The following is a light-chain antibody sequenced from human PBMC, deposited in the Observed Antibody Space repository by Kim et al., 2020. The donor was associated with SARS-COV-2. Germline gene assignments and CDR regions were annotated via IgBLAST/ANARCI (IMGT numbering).Light chain of an antibody. CDR3: QSYDGNNWV. CDR2: EDH. J-gene: IGLJ3*02. V-gene: IGLV6-57*04. CDR1: SGSIASNY. Sequence: NFMLTQPHSVSESPGKTVTISCTRSSGSIASNYVQWYQQRPGSAPTTVIYEDHQRPSGVPDRFSGSIDSSSNSASLTISGLKTGDEAEYYCQSYDGNNWVFGGGTQLTVL.